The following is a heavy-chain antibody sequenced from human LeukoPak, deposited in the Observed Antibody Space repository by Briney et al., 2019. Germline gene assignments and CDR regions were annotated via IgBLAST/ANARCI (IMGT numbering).Heavy chain of an antibody. CDR1: GGSISSNDYY. CDR3: SRYIRRRPQFDY. CDR2: ILYSGNT. V-gene: IGHV4-39*01. Sequence: SETLSLTCTVSGGSISSNDYYWGWVRQPPGKGPEWIGNILYSGNTFYHPSLKSRITIAVDTSKNQFSLKLSSVTAADTAVYYCSRYIRRRPQFDYWGQGTLVTVSS. J-gene: IGHJ4*02.